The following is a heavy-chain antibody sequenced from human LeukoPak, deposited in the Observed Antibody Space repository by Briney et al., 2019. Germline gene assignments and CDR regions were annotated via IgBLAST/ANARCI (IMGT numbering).Heavy chain of an antibody. V-gene: IGHV1-18*01. CDR3: ARAPETSDTAFSD. CDR2: ISAYNGNT. CDR1: GYTFTSYG. D-gene: IGHD5-18*01. J-gene: IGHJ4*02. Sequence: ASVKVSCKASGYTFTSYGISWVRQAPGQGLEWMGWISAYNGNTNYAQKLQGRVTITADKSTSTAYMELSSLRSEDTAVYYCARAPETSDTAFSDWGQGTLVTVSS.